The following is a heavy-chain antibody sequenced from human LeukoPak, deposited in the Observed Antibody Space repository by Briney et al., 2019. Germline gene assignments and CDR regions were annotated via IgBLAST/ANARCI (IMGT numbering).Heavy chain of an antibody. CDR1: GYTFSSYG. D-gene: IGHD2-2*01. CDR3: ARELTIVVVPAAMGVTGGPLDY. Sequence: ASVKVSCKASGYTFSSYGISWVRQAPGQGLEWMGRINPNSGDPNYPQKFQGRVTMTRHTSITTAYMELSRLRSDDTAVYYCARELTIVVVPAAMGVTGGPLDYWGKGTLVTVSS. CDR2: INPNSGDP. V-gene: IGHV1-2*06. J-gene: IGHJ4*02.